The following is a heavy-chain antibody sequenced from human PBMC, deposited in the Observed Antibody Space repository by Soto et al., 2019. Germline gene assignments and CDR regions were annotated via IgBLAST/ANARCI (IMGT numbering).Heavy chain of an antibody. J-gene: IGHJ4*02. CDR2: ITDSGTGT. V-gene: IGHV3-23*01. CDR1: GFTFSSCV. D-gene: IGHD2-15*01. Sequence: EVHLLESGGGLVHPGESLRLSCGASGFTFSSCVMTWVRQAPGKGLEWVSCITDSGTGTYYADSVKGRYTISRDNSKNTMYLQMNNLRAEDTGVYYCAKGLINGWWYAEDWGQGTLVTVSS. CDR3: AKGLINGWWYAED.